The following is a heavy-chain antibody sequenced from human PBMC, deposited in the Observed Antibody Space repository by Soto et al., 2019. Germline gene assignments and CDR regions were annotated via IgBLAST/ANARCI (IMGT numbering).Heavy chain of an antibody. Sequence: QVQLQQWGAGLLKPSETLSLTCAVYGGSFSGYYWSWIRQTPGKGLEWIGEINHSGSTNYNPSLKSRVTISVDTSKNQFSLNLRSVTAADTAVYYCARGRISGGRNDVLDIWGRGTVVTVSS. CDR1: GGSFSGYY. J-gene: IGHJ3*02. V-gene: IGHV4-34*01. CDR3: ARGRISGGRNDVLDI. CDR2: INHSGST. D-gene: IGHD2-15*01.